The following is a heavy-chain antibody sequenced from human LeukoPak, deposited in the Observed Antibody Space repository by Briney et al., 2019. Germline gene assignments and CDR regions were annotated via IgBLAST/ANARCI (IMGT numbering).Heavy chain of an antibody. J-gene: IGHJ3*02. CDR2: IYPGDSDT. Sequence: ESLKISCKGSGYSFTSYWIGWVRQMPGKGLEWMGIIYPGDSDTRYSPSFQGQVTISADKSISTAYLQWSSLKASDTAMYYCARLGIVGATASPDAFDIWGQGTMVTVSS. CDR1: GYSFTSYW. D-gene: IGHD1-26*01. V-gene: IGHV5-51*01. CDR3: ARLGIVGATASPDAFDI.